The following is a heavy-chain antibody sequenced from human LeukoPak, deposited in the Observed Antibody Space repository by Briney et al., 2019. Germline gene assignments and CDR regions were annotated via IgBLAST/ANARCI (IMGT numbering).Heavy chain of an antibody. CDR3: ARGVPRLGSSGYHYYFYY. Sequence: SVNVSCKASGGTFSSYAISWVRQAPGQGLEWMGRIIPILGIANYAQKFQGRVTITADKSTSTAYMELSSLRSEDTGVYYCARGVPRLGSSGYHYYFYYWGQGTLVTVSS. V-gene: IGHV1-69*04. D-gene: IGHD3-22*01. J-gene: IGHJ4*02. CDR1: GGTFSSYA. CDR2: IIPILGIA.